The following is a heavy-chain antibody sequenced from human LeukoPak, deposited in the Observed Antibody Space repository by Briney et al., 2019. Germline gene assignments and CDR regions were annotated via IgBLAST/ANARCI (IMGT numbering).Heavy chain of an antibody. CDR2: ISWNSGSI. V-gene: IGHV3-9*01. CDR3: EKAVGFAGELRETGWSAP. D-gene: IGHD1-26*01. J-gene: IGHJ5*02. CDR1: GFTFDDYA. Sequence: GGSLRLSCAASGFTFDDYAMHWVRHAPGKGLEWVSGISWNSGSIGYADSVKGRFTISRDNAKNSLYLQMNSLRAEDTALYYCEKAVGFAGELRETGWSAPGGQGTRVTVSS.